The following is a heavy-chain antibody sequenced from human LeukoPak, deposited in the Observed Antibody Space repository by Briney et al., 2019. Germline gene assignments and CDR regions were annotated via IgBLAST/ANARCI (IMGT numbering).Heavy chain of an antibody. J-gene: IGHJ4*02. CDR1: GFTFSSYA. D-gene: IGHD5-18*01. CDR2: ISYDGSNK. Sequence: GGSLRLSWAASGFTFSSYAMHGVRQAPGKGLEWVAVISYDGSNKYYADSVKGRFTISRDNSKNTLYLQMNSLRAEDTAVYYCASGVIQLWSFDYWGQGTLVTVSS. V-gene: IGHV3-30-3*01. CDR3: ASGVIQLWSFDY.